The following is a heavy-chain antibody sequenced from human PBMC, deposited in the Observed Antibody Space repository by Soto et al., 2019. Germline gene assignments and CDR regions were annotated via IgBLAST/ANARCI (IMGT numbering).Heavy chain of an antibody. V-gene: IGHV3-11*06. CDR3: ASTASMGPLIY. Sequence: QVQLVESGGGLVKPGGSLRLSCAASGFTFSDYYMSWIRQAPGKGLEWVSYISSSSSYTNYADSVKGRFTISRDNAKNSLYLQMNSLRAEDTAVYYCASTASMGPLIYWCQGTLVTVSS. J-gene: IGHJ4*02. CDR1: GFTFSDYY. D-gene: IGHD2-21*01. CDR2: ISSSSSYT.